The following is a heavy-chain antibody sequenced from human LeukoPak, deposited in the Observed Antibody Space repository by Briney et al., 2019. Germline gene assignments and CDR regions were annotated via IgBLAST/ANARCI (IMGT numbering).Heavy chain of an antibody. D-gene: IGHD2-2*01. V-gene: IGHV3-21*01. CDR3: ARGGDCSSTSCYLFGY. Sequence: GGSLRLSCAASGLTFSSYSMNWVRQAPGKGLGWVSSISSSSSYIYYADSVKGRFTISRDNAKNSLYLQMNSLRAEDTAVYYCARGGDCSSTSCYLFGYWGQGTLVTVSS. CDR2: ISSSSSYI. J-gene: IGHJ4*02. CDR1: GLTFSSYS.